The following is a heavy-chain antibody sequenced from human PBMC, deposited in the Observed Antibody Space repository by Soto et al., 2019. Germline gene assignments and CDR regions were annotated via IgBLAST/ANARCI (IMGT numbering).Heavy chain of an antibody. CDR2: VKGKTHGGTS. Sequence: GGSLRLSCAASVFTFNNAWINWVRQAPEKGLEWVGRVKGKTHGGTSDYAESVKGRFVVSRDDSNNVVYLQMNSLTVEDTAVYYCTTDSYSGPTAVRFDKWGRGTLVTVSA. CDR1: VFTFNNAW. J-gene: IGHJ4*01. CDR3: TTDSYSGPTAVRFDK. D-gene: IGHD2-21*01. V-gene: IGHV3-15*07.